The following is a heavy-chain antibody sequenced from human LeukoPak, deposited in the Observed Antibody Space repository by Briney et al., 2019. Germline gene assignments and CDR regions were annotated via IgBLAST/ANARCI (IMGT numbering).Heavy chain of an antibody. D-gene: IGHD3-22*01. Sequence: SETLSLTCTVSGGSINSYYWSWIRQPPGKGLEWIGHIYYSRNTNYNPSLKSRVSISIDTSKNQLSLQLSSVTAADTAVYYCARDRDSSGLRDFDLWGRGTLVTVSA. CDR3: ARDRDSSGLRDFDL. CDR2: IYYSRNT. V-gene: IGHV4-59*01. J-gene: IGHJ2*01. CDR1: GGSINSYY.